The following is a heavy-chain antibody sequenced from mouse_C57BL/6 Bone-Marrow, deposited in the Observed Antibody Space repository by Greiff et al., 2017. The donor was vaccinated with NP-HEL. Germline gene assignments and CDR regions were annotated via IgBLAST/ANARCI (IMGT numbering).Heavy chain of an antibody. Sequence: QVQLQQSGAELARPGASVKLSCKASGYTFTSYGISWVKQRTGQGLEWIGEIYPRSGNTYYNEKFKGKATLTADKSASTAYMELRSLTSEDSAVYFCARYLVTNYFDYWGQGTSLTVSS. CDR2: IYPRSGNT. J-gene: IGHJ2*02. V-gene: IGHV1-81*01. CDR1: GYTFTSYG. CDR3: ARYLVTNYFDY. D-gene: IGHD2-2*01.